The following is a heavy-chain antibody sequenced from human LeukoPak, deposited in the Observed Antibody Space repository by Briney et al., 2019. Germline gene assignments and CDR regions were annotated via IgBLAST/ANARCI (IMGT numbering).Heavy chain of an antibody. CDR1: GGSISSSSYY. CDR3: ARTKYPLDAFDI. CDR2: IYYSGST. D-gene: IGHD2-2*02. J-gene: IGHJ3*02. Sequence: PSETLSLTCTVSGGSISSSSYYWGWIRQPPGKGLEWIGSIYYSGSTYYNPSLKSRVTISVDTSKNQFSLKLSSVTAADTAVYYCARTKYPLDAFDIWGQGTMVTVSS. V-gene: IGHV4-39*07.